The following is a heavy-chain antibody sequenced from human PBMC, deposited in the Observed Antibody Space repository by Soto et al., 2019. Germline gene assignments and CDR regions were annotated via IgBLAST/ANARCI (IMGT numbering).Heavy chain of an antibody. Sequence: SETLSLTCTVSGASMNSYHWSWIRQPAGKGLEWIGHIHSSGSTNYNPSLKSRVTMSVDTSKNQFSLRLMSLTAADTAVYYCARDQGVAAAGVTWFDPWGQGSLVTLSS. J-gene: IGHJ5*02. D-gene: IGHD6-13*01. CDR1: GASMNSYH. CDR2: IHSSGST. CDR3: ARDQGVAAAGVTWFDP. V-gene: IGHV4-4*07.